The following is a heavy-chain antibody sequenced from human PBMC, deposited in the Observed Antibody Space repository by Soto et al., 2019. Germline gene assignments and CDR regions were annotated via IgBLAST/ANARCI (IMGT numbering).Heavy chain of an antibody. Sequence: QVQLVQSGAEVKKPGASVKVSCKASGYSFTDYHIHWVRQVSGKRLEYLGWLKSDNGGAYYAPKFQGRVTFTRDTSTTTAYMELSGLRSDDTAVYFCARDLCPLGSGSACPLYGLDLWGQGTTVTVSS. CDR2: LKSDNGGA. V-gene: IGHV1-2*02. J-gene: IGHJ6*02. D-gene: IGHD3-10*01. CDR1: GYSFTDYH. CDR3: ARDLCPLGSGSACPLYGLDL.